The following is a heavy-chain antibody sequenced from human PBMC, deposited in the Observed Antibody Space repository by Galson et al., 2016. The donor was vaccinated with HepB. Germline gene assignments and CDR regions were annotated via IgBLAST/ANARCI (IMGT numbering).Heavy chain of an antibody. J-gene: IGHJ6*02. CDR2: MSFDGTNK. CDR1: GFIFSSYG. V-gene: IGHV3-30*18. D-gene: IGHD3-10*01. CDR3: AKDLWADYDGSGRDTQKYGIAV. Sequence: SLRLSCAASGFIFSSYGMHWVRQAPGKGLEWVSGMSFDGTNKYYAGSVKGRFTISRDKSKNTLYLQMNSLRAEDTAVYYCAKDLWADYDGSGRDTQKYGIAVWGQGTTVILSS.